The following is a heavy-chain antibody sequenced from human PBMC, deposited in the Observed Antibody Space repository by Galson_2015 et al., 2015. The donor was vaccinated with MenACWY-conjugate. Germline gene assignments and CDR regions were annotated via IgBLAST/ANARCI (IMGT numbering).Heavy chain of an antibody. J-gene: IGHJ2*01. CDR2: IYPGDSET. D-gene: IGHD3-10*01. Sequence: QSGAEVKKPGESLEISFKGSGYTFPIFWIGWVRQMPGKGLEWMGIIYPGDSETKYSPSFEGQVTISADASISTAYLLWNSLKASDTAIYYCARFGDAINWYFDLWGRGTLVTVSS. CDR1: GYTFPIFW. CDR3: ARFGDAINWYFDL. V-gene: IGHV5-51*01.